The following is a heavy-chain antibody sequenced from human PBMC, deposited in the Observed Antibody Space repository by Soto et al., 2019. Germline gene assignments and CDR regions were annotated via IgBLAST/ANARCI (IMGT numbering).Heavy chain of an antibody. CDR3: AKGGGTTSQYFQH. CDR2: ISGSGGST. V-gene: IGHV3-23*01. CDR1: GFTFSSHA. D-gene: IGHD2-2*01. Sequence: GGSLRLSCATSGFTFSSHAIRWVPQAPGKGLEWVSAISGSGGSTYYADSVKGRFTISRDNSKNTLYLQMNSLRPEDTAVYYCAKGGGTTSQYFQHWGQGTLVTVSS. J-gene: IGHJ1*01.